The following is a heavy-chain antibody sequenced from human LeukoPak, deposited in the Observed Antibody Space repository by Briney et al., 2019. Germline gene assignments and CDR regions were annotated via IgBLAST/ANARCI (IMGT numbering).Heavy chain of an antibody. CDR2: IYHSGSP. CDR1: GGSISSNNW. V-gene: IGHV4-4*02. Sequence: SETLSLTCAVSGGSISSNNWWGWVRQPPGKGLEWIGEIYHSGSPNYNPSLKSRVTISVDKSRDHFSLNLSSVTAADTAVYYCARVNINNWHSCDYWGQGTLVTVSS. D-gene: IGHD1-1*01. J-gene: IGHJ4*02. CDR3: ARVNINNWHSCDY.